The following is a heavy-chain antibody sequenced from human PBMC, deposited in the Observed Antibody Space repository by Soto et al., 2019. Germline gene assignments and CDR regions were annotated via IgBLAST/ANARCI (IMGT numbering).Heavy chain of an antibody. CDR3: ARDLTGDFWSGYQSIHYYYGMDV. J-gene: IGHJ6*02. Sequence: ASVKVSCKASGDTFTSYYMHCVRQAPGQGLEWMGIINPSGGSTSYAQKFQGRVTMTRDTSTSTVYMELSSLRSEDTAVYYCARDLTGDFWSGYQSIHYYYGMDVWGQGTTVTVSS. CDR2: INPSGGST. V-gene: IGHV1-46*01. D-gene: IGHD3-3*01. CDR1: GDTFTSYY.